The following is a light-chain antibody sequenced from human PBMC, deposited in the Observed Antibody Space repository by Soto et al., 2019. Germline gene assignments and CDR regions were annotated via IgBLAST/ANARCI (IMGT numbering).Light chain of an antibody. J-gene: IGKJ1*01. CDR2: DAS. CDR3: QQYGSSRT. Sequence: EIVLTQSPATLSLSPGERATLSCRASQSVSGYLAWYQQKPGQAPRLLIYDASKRATGIPARFSGSGSGTDFTLTISRLEPEDFAVYYCQQYGSSRTFGQGTKVDIK. CDR1: QSVSGY. V-gene: IGKV3-20*01.